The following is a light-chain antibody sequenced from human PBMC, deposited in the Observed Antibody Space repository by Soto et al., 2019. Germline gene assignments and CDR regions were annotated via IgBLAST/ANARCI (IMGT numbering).Light chain of an antibody. Sequence: DIVMTQSPLSLPVTPGEPASISCRSSQSLLHSNGYNYMDWYLQKPGQSPQLLIYLGSNRASGVHDMFSGSGSGTDVILKISRMEAEDVGVYYCMQALQTPRTFGQGTKVEIK. CDR3: MQALQTPRT. CDR1: QSLLHSNGYNY. J-gene: IGKJ1*01. CDR2: LGS. V-gene: IGKV2-28*01.